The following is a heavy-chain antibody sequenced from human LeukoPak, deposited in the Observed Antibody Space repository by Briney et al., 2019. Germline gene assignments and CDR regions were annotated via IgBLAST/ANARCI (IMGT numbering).Heavy chain of an antibody. CDR2: INHSGST. CDR1: GGSFSGYY. D-gene: IGHD3-3*01. Sequence: PSETLSLTCAVYGGSFSGYYWSWIRQPPGKGLGWIGEINHSGSTNYNPSLKSRVTISVDTSKNQFSLKLSSVTAADTAVYYCARALGIFGVVTFPDYYYGMDVWGQGTTVTVSS. V-gene: IGHV4-34*01. J-gene: IGHJ6*02. CDR3: ARALGIFGVVTFPDYYYGMDV.